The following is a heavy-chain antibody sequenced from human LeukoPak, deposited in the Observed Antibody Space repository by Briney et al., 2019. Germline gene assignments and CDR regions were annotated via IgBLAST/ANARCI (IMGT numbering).Heavy chain of an antibody. J-gene: IGHJ3*02. CDR1: GYTFTGYY. D-gene: IGHD1-1*01. V-gene: IGHV1-2*02. CDR3: ARAYMEADAFDI. Sequence: GASVKVSCKASGYTFTGYYMHWVRQAPGQGLEWMGWINPNSGGTNYAQKFQGRVTMTRDTSISTAYMEVSRLRSDDTAVYYCARAYMEADAFDIWGQGTMVTVSS. CDR2: INPNSGGT.